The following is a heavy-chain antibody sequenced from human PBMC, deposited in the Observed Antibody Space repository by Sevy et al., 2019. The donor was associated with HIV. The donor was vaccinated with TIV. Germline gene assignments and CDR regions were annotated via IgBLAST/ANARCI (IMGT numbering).Heavy chain of an antibody. CDR2: IYSGGST. J-gene: IGHJ3*02. CDR3: ARGAAAGIFWLAFDI. D-gene: IGHD6-13*01. V-gene: IGHV3-53*01. CDR1: GFTVSSNY. Sequence: GCSLRLSCAASGFTVSSNYMSWVRQAPGKGLEWVSVIYSGGSTYYADSVKGRFTISRDNSKNTLYLQMNSLRAEDTAVYYCARGAAAGIFWLAFDIWGQGTMVTVSS.